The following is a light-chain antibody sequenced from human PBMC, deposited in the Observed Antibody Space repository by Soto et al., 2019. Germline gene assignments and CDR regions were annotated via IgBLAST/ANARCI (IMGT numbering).Light chain of an antibody. CDR1: QGISSY. V-gene: IGKV1-9*01. J-gene: IGKJ2*03. Sequence: IQLTQSPSSLSASVGDRVTITCRASQGISSYLAWYQQKPGKAPRLLIYAASALQSGVPSRFSGGGSGTDFTLTISSLQPEDFATYYCQHYDPYSPLYSFGQGTNLEI. CDR2: AAS. CDR3: QHYDPYSPLYS.